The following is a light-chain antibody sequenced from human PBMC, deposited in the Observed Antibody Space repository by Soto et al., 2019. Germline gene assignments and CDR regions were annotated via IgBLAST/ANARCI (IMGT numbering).Light chain of an antibody. CDR3: QQYNNYWT. CDR1: QGISSY. CDR2: KAS. J-gene: IGKJ1*01. V-gene: IGKV1-8*01. Sequence: AIRMTQSPSSLSSSTGDRVSITVRASQGISSYLAWYQQKPGKAPKLLIYKASTLESGVPLRFSGSGSDTEFTLTIKSLQPDDSATYFCQQYNNYWTFGQGTKVDI.